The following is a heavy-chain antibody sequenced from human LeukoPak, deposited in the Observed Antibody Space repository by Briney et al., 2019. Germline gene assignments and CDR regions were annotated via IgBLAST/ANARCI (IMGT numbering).Heavy chain of an antibody. CDR2: INPNSGGT. V-gene: IGHV1-2*02. CDR1: GYSFTGHY. CDR3: ARIVAVAGTEGEWAFGGFDP. D-gene: IGHD6-19*01. J-gene: IGHJ5*02. Sequence: ASVKVSCKASGYSFTGHYMHWVRQAPGQGLEWMGWINPNSGGTNYAQKFQGRVTMTRDTSISTAYMELSRLRSDDTAVYYCARIVAVAGTEGEWAFGGFDPWGQGTLVTVSS.